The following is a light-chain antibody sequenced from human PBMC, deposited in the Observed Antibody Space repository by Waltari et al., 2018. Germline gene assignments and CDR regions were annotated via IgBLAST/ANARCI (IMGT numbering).Light chain of an antibody. V-gene: IGLV5-45*03. J-gene: IGLJ2*01. CDR2: FSSDLDK. Sequence: QAVLTQPSSLSASPGASARLTCTLPRGINVADRKIYWYQQKPGRPPHDLLMFSSDLDKQQASGFPSRFSGSKDASANAGILLISGLQSEDEADYYCMIWHSSASVFGGGTTLTVL. CDR1: RGINVADRK. CDR3: MIWHSSASV.